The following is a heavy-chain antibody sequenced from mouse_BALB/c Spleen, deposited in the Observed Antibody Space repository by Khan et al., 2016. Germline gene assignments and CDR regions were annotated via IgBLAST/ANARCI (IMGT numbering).Heavy chain of an antibody. CDR3: ARRGPIYYYGSTYGY. J-gene: IGHJ2*01. CDR2: IDPANGNT. CDR1: GFNIKDTF. V-gene: IGHV14-3*02. Sequence: MQLEESGAELVKPGASVKLSCTASGFNIKDTFMHWVKQRPEQGLEWIGRIDPANGNTRYDPKFQGKATITADTSSKPAYLQLSSLTSEDTAVYYCARRGPIYYYGSTYGYWGQGTTLTVSS. D-gene: IGHD1-1*01.